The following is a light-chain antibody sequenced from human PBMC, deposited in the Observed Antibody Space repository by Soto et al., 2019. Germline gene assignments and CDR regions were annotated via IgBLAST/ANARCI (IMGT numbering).Light chain of an antibody. J-gene: IGKJ1*01. CDR1: QSVSSSY. V-gene: IGKV3-20*01. CDR3: QQYGTSLWT. Sequence: EIVLTQSPGTLSVSPGERATLSCRASQSVSSSYLAWYQQKPGQAPRLLIHGASSRATGIPDRFSGSGSGTDFTLTISRLEPEDFAVYYCQQYGTSLWTFGQGTKVEIK. CDR2: GAS.